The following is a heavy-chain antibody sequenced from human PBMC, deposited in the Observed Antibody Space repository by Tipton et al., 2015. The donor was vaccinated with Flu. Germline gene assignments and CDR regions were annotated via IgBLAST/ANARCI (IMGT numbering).Heavy chain of an antibody. D-gene: IGHD3-16*02. V-gene: IGHV4-4*07. CDR1: GGSIDNYY. CDR3: AGYRPGAPPL. J-gene: IGHJ4*02. Sequence: TLSLTCSVSGGSIDNYYWSWIRQPAGKGLEWIGRIFSSGSTFYNPSLKNRVSMSVDTSRKQFSLKLSSVTAADTAVYYCAGYRPGAPPLWGQGTPVTVSS. CDR2: IFSSGST.